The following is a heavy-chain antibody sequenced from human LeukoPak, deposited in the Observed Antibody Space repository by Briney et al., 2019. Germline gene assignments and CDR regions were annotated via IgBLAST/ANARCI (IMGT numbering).Heavy chain of an antibody. D-gene: IGHD1-1*01. CDR2: IGISSNKI. Sequence: GGSLRLSCAASGFTLRSYTMNWVRQAPGKGLEWVSSIGISSNKIYYADSVKGRFTISRDNSKNTVYLQMNSLRAEDTAVYYCAKRARLEWFDPWGQGTLVTVSS. J-gene: IGHJ5*02. CDR1: GFTLRSYT. V-gene: IGHV3-21*04. CDR3: AKRARLEWFDP.